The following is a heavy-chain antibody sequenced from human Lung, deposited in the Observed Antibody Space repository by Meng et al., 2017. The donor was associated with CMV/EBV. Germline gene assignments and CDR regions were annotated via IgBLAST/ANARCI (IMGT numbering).Heavy chain of an antibody. V-gene: IGHV3-7*01. CDR1: GFTFRTYW. CDR2: IKPDGSEK. Sequence: GEXXTISCAASGFTFRTYWMSWVRQAPGKGLEWVANIKPDGSEKSYVDYVKGRFTISRDNAENSLYLQMDSLRAEDTAVYYCARGGSNGGYRPHWGKGTVVTVSS. J-gene: IGHJ4*02. D-gene: IGHD4-17*01. CDR3: ARGGSNGGYRPH.